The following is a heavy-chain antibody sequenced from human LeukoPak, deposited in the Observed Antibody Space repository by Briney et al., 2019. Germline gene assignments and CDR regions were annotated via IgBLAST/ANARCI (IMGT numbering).Heavy chain of an antibody. J-gene: IGHJ4*02. CDR1: GYSISSGYY. Sequence: SETLSLTCTVSGYSISSGYYWGWLRQPPGKGLEWIGSIYHSGSTYYNPSLKSRVTISVDTSKNQFSLTLNSVAAADTAVYYCARLPLLHYSSGYYDYWGQGTLVTVSS. V-gene: IGHV4-38-2*02. D-gene: IGHD6-19*01. CDR2: IYHSGST. CDR3: ARLPLLHYSSGYYDY.